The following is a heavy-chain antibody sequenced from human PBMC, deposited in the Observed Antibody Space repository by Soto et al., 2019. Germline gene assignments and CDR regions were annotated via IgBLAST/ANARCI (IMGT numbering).Heavy chain of an antibody. J-gene: IGHJ4*02. CDR1: GFTFTNYG. CDR2: ISYDGSHN. Sequence: GGSLRLSCAASGFTFTNYGMHWVRHTPGKGLEWLAVISYDGSHNLHADSVKGRFTISRDNAKNTLYLQMNSLRAEDTAVYYCAKGGRQWLVTSDFNYWGQGALVTVSS. V-gene: IGHV3-30*18. CDR3: AKGGRQWLVTSDFNY. D-gene: IGHD6-19*01.